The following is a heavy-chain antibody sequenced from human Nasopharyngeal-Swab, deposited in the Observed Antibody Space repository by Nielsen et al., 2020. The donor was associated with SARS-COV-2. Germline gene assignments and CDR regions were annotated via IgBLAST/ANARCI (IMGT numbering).Heavy chain of an antibody. CDR2: IKQDGSEK. J-gene: IGHJ4*02. CDR3: ARDRGFWSGFFDY. CDR1: GSTFSSYW. Sequence: GGSLRLSCAASGSTFSSYWMSWVRQAPGKGLEWVANIKQDGSEKYYVDSVKGRFTISRDNAKNSLYLQMNSLRAEDTAVYYCARDRGFWSGFFDYWGQGTLVTVSS. V-gene: IGHV3-7*01. D-gene: IGHD3-3*01.